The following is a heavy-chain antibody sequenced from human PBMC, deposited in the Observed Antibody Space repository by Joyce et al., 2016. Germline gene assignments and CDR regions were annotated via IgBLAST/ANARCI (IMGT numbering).Heavy chain of an antibody. CDR1: GYSISSNYY. Sequence: QVQLQESGPGLVKPSETLSLTCTVSGYSISSNYYWGWIRQPPGKGLEWIGTIYHTESMYYNPSLKSRVTMSVDTSKNQFSLNLTSVTAADMAVYYCARDEGGGWFGPWGQGTLVTVSS. CDR2: IYHTESM. J-gene: IGHJ5*02. V-gene: IGHV4-38-2*02. CDR3: ARDEGGGWFGP.